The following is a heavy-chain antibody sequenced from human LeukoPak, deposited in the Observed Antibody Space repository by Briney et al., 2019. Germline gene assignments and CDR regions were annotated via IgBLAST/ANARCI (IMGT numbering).Heavy chain of an antibody. D-gene: IGHD3-10*01. J-gene: IGHJ4*02. Sequence: SETLSLTCAVSRYSISSGYNWGWIRQSPGKGLEWIGSISHSGSTYYNPSLKSRVTISVDTSKNEFSLNLSSVTAADTAVYYCARGYYGSGSYYKGNYFDYWGRGTLVTASS. CDR2: ISHSGST. CDR1: RYSISSGYN. CDR3: ARGYYGSGSYYKGNYFDY. V-gene: IGHV4-38-2*01.